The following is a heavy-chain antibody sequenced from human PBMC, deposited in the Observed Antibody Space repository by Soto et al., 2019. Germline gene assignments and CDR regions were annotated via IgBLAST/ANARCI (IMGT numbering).Heavy chain of an antibody. CDR3: AIDGSIVLRFLEWLLYGEYYYYGMDV. D-gene: IGHD3-3*01. CDR1: GGTFSSYA. V-gene: IGHV1-46*01. J-gene: IGHJ6*02. Sequence: GASVKVSCKASGGTFSSYAISWVRQAPGQGLEWMGIINPSGGSTSYAQKFQGRVTMTRDTSTSTVYMELSSLRSEDTAVYYCAIDGSIVLRFLEWLLYGEYYYYGMDVWGQGTTVTVSS. CDR2: INPSGGST.